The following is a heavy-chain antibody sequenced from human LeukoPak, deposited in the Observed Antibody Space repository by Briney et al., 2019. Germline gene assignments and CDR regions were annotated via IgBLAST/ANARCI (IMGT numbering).Heavy chain of an antibody. CDR1: GFTFSSYG. V-gene: IGHV3-30*02. CDR3: AISHCSSTSCYNWFDP. D-gene: IGHD2-2*01. Sequence: GGSLRLSCAASGFTFSSYGMHWVRQAPGKGLEWVAFIRYDGSNKYYADSVKGRFTISRDNSKNTLYLQMNSLRAEDTAVYYCAISHCSSTSCYNWFDPWGQGTLVTVSS. J-gene: IGHJ5*02. CDR2: IRYDGSNK.